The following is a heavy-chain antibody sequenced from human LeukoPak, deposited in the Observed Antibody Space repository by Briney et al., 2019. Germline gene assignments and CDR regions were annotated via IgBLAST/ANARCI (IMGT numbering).Heavy chain of an antibody. CDR3: ARDSSHYGSGSYYNTYYFDY. CDR2: INPNSGGT. D-gene: IGHD3-10*01. J-gene: IGHJ4*02. Sequence: GASVKVSCKASGYTFTGYYMHWVRQAPGQGLEWMGWINPNSGGTNYAQKFQGRVTMTRDTSINTAYMELSRLRSDDTAVYYCARDSSHYGSGSYYNTYYFDYWGQGTLVTVSS. CDR1: GYTFTGYY. V-gene: IGHV1-2*02.